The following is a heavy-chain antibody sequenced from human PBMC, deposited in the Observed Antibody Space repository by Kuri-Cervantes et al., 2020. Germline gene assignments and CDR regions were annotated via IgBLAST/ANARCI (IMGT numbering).Heavy chain of an antibody. V-gene: IGHV3-21*01. CDR2: ISSSGTYI. CDR3: ARWTGTTGDYFDY. J-gene: IGHJ4*02. Sequence: GESLKISCAASGFSVSSYTMNWVRQAPGQGLEWVSSISSSGTYIYYADSVKGRFTISRDSAKNSLYLQMNSLRVEDTAVYYCARWTGTTGDYFDYWGQGTLVTVSS. D-gene: IGHD1-7*01. CDR1: GFSVSSYT.